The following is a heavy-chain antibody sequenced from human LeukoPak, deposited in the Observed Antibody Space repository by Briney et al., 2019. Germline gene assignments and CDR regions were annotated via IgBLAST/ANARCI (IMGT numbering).Heavy chain of an antibody. CDR2: IIPIFGTA. D-gene: IGHD2-15*01. J-gene: IGHJ4*02. V-gene: IGHV1-69*06. Sequence: ASVKVSCKASGGTFSSYAISWVRQAPGQGLEWMGGIIPIFGTANYAQKLQGRVTITADKSTSTAYMELSSLRSEDTAVYYCAGDYCSGGSCYDYWGQGTLVTVSS. CDR3: AGDYCSGGSCYDY. CDR1: GGTFSSYA.